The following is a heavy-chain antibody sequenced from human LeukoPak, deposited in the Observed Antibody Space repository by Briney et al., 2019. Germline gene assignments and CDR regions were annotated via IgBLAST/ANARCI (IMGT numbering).Heavy chain of an antibody. CDR2: ISGSGGST. D-gene: IGHD4-17*01. CDR3: AKDQLTTVTTTWFDP. J-gene: IGHJ5*02. V-gene: IGHV3-23*01. Sequence: GGSLRLSCAASGFTFSSYAMSWVRQAPGKVLEWVSAISGSGGSTYYADSVKGRFTISRDNSKNTLYLQMNSLRAEDTAVYYCAKDQLTTVTTTWFDPWGQGTLVTVSS. CDR1: GFTFSSYA.